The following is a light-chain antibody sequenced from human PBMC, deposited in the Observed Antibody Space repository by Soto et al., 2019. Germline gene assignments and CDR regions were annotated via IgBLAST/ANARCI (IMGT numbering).Light chain of an antibody. Sequence: DIQMTKYPSSLSASVGDRATITCRASQSIRRYLNWYQQKPGKAPNLLIYVASSLQSEVPSRFRGSGSGTDFTLNIPSLQTEDFEAYYCQQSYGTPSTLGQGTRLEIK. CDR1: QSIRRY. V-gene: IGKV1-39*01. J-gene: IGKJ5*01. CDR2: VAS. CDR3: QQSYGTPST.